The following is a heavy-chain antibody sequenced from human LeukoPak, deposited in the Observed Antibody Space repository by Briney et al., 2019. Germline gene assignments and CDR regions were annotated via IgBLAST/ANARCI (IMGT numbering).Heavy chain of an antibody. V-gene: IGHV1-2*02. CDR2: INPNSGGT. D-gene: IGHD3-22*01. J-gene: IGHJ4*02. Sequence: ASVKVSCKASGYTFIDYYMHWVRQAPGQGLELMGWINPNSGGTQYAQKFQGRVTMTRDTSISTAYMEVTRLRSDDTAVYYCASPSYYYDSSGYWTPFRYWGQGTLVTVSS. CDR3: ASPSYYYDSSGYWTPFRY. CDR1: GYTFIDYY.